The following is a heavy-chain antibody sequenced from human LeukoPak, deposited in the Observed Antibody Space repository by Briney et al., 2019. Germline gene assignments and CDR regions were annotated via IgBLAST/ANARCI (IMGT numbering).Heavy chain of an antibody. CDR2: ISSSSSYI. CDR1: GFTFSSYS. J-gene: IGHJ4*02. V-gene: IGHV3-21*01. CDR3: ARDRLAIFGLVDY. Sequence: GGSLRLSCAASGFTFSSYSMNWVRQAPGKGREWVSSISSSSSYIYYADSVKGRFTISRDNAKNSLYLQMNSLRAEDTAVYYCARDRLAIFGLVDYWGQGTLVTVSS. D-gene: IGHD3-3*01.